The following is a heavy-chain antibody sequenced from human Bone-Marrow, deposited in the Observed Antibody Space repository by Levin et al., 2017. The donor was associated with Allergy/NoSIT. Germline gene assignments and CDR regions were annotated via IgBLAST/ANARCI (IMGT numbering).Heavy chain of an antibody. J-gene: IGHJ4*02. Sequence: SETLSLTCLVSGDFISGNSEYWAWIRQPPGKGLEWIASIFYTGSSYYNPVMKSRGTISVDTSKNKFSLNVTSMTAADTAIYYCARHRYRVGSFGIWGQGRLVTVSS. CDR2: IFYTGSS. CDR1: GDFISGNSEY. V-gene: IGHV4-39*01. CDR3: ARHRYRVGSFGI. D-gene: IGHD3-16*02.